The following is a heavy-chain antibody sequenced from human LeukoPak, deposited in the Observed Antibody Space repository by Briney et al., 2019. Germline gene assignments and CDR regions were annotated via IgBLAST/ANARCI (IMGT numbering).Heavy chain of an antibody. CDR2: INHSGST. V-gene: IGHV4-34*01. D-gene: IGHD6-13*01. CDR3: ASLLLGSWYWFDP. CDR1: GGSFSGYY. J-gene: IGHJ5*02. Sequence: SETLSLTCAVYGGSFSGYYWSWIRQPPGKGLEWIGEINHSGSTNYNPSLKSRVTISVDTSKNQVSLKLSSVTAADTAVYYCASLLLGSWYWFDPWGQGTLVTVSS.